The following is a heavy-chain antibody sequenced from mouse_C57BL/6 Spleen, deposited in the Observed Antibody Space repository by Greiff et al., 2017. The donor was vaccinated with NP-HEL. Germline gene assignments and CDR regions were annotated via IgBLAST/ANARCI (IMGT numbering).Heavy chain of an antibody. D-gene: IGHD1-1*02. CDR1: GYSITSGYY. CDR3: AILSWYFDV. CDR2: ISYDGSN. Sequence: VQLKESGPGLVKPSQSLSLTCSVTGYSITSGYYWNWIRQFPGNKLEWMGYISYDGSNNYNPSLKNRISITRDTSKNQFFLKLNSVTTEDTATYYCAILSWYFDVWGTGTTVTVSS. J-gene: IGHJ1*03. V-gene: IGHV3-6*01.